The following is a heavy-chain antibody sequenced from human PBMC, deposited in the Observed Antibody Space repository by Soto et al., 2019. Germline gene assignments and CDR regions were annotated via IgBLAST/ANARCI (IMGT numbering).Heavy chain of an antibody. J-gene: IGHJ4*02. CDR1: GFTFSSYG. CDR2: ISYDGSNK. Sequence: ESGGGVVQPGRSLRLSCAASGFTFSSYGMHWVRQAPGKGLEWVAVISYDGSNKYYADSVKGRFTISRDNSKNTLYLQMNSLRAEDTAVYYCAKDFQKTIQLWPYYYDSSGYYGSFDYWGQGTLVTVSS. CDR3: AKDFQKTIQLWPYYYDSSGYYGSFDY. V-gene: IGHV3-30*18. D-gene: IGHD3-22*01.